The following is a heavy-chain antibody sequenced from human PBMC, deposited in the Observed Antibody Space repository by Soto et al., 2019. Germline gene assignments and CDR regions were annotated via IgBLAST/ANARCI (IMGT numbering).Heavy chain of an antibody. CDR1: GFTFSSYS. CDR3: GRVGYDILTGECCLDY. Sequence: GGSLRLSCAASGFTFSSYSMNWVRQAPGKGLEWVSYISSSSSTIYYADSVKGRFTISRDNAKNSLYLHMNSLRAEDTAVYYWGRVGYDILTGECCLDYWGQGTLVPVSS. CDR2: ISSSSSTI. J-gene: IGHJ4*02. D-gene: IGHD3-9*01. V-gene: IGHV3-48*01.